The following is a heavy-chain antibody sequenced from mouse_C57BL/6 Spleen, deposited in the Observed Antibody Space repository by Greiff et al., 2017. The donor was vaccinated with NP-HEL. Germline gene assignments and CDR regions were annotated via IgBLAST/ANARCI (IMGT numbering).Heavy chain of an antibody. Sequence: VKLMESGAELARPGASVKLSCKASGYTFTSYGISWVKQRTGQGLEWIGEVYPRSGNTYYNEKFKGKATLTADKSSSTAYMQLSSLTSEDSAVYYCARGMERDAMDYWGQGTSVTVSS. CDR3: ARGMERDAMDY. J-gene: IGHJ4*01. CDR1: GYTFTSYG. CDR2: VYPRSGNT. V-gene: IGHV1-81*01. D-gene: IGHD2-3*01.